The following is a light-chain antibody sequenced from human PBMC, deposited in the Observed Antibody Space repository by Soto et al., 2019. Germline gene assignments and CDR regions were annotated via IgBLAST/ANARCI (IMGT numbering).Light chain of an antibody. J-gene: IGKJ1*01. CDR1: QGISSY. CDR2: AAS. CDR3: QQYYSYPS. Sequence: AIRMTQSPSSFSASTGDRVTITCRASQGISSYLAWYQQKPGKAPKLLIYAASTLQSGVPSRFSGSGSGKDFTLTISGLQSEDFATYYCQQYYSYPSFGQGTKV. V-gene: IGKV1-8*01.